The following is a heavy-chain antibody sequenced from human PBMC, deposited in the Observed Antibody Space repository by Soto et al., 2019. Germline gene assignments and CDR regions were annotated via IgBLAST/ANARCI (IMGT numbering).Heavy chain of an antibody. Sequence: AASVKVSCKASGYTFTGYYMHWVRQAPGQGLEWMGWINPNSGGTNYAQKFQGWVTMTRDTSISTAYMELSRLRSDDTAVYYCARGQITIFGVVRDNYYYGMDVWGQGTTVTVSS. V-gene: IGHV1-2*04. CDR3: ARGQITIFGVVRDNYYYGMDV. CDR2: INPNSGGT. CDR1: GYTFTGYY. J-gene: IGHJ6*02. D-gene: IGHD3-3*01.